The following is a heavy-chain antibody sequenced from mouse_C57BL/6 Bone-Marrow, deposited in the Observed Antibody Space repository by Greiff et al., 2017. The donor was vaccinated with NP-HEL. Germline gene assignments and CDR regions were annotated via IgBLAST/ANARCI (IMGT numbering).Heavy chain of an antibody. D-gene: IGHD2-4*01. J-gene: IGHJ2*01. V-gene: IGHV1-39*01. CDR2: INPNYGTT. CDR1: GYSFTDYN. CDR3: ARYDYDAFAY. Sequence: EVQLQQSGPELVKPGASVKISCKASGYSFTDYNMNWVKQSNGKSLEWIGGINPNYGTTSYNQKFKGKATLTVDQSSSTAYMELSSLTSEDSAVFYGARYDYDAFAYGDRGTTLTVSA.